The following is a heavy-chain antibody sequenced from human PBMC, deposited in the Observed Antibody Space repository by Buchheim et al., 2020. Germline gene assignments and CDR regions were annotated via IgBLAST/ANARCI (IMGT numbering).Heavy chain of an antibody. CDR1: GYTFTSYD. CDR3: ATGYCSSTSCYEGGSYYYYGMDV. D-gene: IGHD2-2*01. J-gene: IGHJ6*02. Sequence: QVQLVQSGAEVKKPGASVKVSCKASGYTFTSYDINWVRQATGQGLEWMGWMNPNSGNTGYAQKFQGRVTMTRTTSISPAYMELSSLRSEDTAVYYCATGYCSSTSCYEGGSYYYYGMDVWGQGTT. CDR2: MNPNSGNT. V-gene: IGHV1-8*01.